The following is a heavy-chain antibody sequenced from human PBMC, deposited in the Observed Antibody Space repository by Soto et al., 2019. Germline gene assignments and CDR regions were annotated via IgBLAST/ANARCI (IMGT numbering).Heavy chain of an antibody. CDR1: GYTFASYA. J-gene: IGHJ4*02. CDR2: ISAYNGNT. V-gene: IGHV1-18*01. Sequence: QVQLVQSGAEVKKPGASVKVSCKASGYTFASYAISWMPQAPGQGLEWMGWISAYNGNTNYAQKLQGRVTMTTDTSTSTAYTELRSLRSDDTAVYYCARDPPPPDYWGQGTLVTVSS. CDR3: ARDPPPPDY.